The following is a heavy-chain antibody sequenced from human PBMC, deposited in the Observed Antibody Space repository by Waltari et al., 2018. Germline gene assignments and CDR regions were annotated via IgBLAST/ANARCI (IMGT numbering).Heavy chain of an antibody. V-gene: IGHV1-2*04. Sequence: QVQLVQSGAEVKKPGASVKVSCKASGYTFTGYYMHWVRQAPGQGLEWMGWINPNSGGTNYAQKFQGWVTMTRDTSISTAYMELSRLRSDDTAVYYCARGDITQYYDFWSGYYYHDAFDIWGQGTMVTVSS. CDR1: GYTFTGYY. CDR3: ARGDITQYYDFWSGYYYHDAFDI. CDR2: INPNSGGT. J-gene: IGHJ3*02. D-gene: IGHD3-3*01.